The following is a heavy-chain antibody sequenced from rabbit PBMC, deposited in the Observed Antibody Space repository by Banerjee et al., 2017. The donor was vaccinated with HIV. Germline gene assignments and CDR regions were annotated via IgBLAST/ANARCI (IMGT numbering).Heavy chain of an antibody. CDR3: ARFASLNDL. CDR1: GFSFSGNYY. J-gene: IGHJ6*01. V-gene: IGHV1S40*01. CDR2: IYAGSSGST. Sequence: QSLEESGGDLVKPGASLTLTCTASGFSFSGNYYMCWVRQAPGKGLEWIACIYAGSSGSTYYASWAKGRFTISKTSSTTVTLQMTSLTAADTATYFCARFASLNDLWGQGTLVTVS. D-gene: IGHD2-1*01.